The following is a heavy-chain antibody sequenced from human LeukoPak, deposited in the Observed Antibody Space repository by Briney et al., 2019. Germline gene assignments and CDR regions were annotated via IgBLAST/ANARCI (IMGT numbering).Heavy chain of an antibody. CDR3: ARHLDYGDYDYYYYYGMDV. J-gene: IGHJ6*02. V-gene: IGHV4-34*01. CDR1: GGSFSGYY. Sequence: SETLSLTCAVYGGSFSGYYWSWIRQPPGKGLEWIGEINHSGSTNYNPSLKSRVTISVDTSKNQFSLKLSSVTAADTAVYYCARHLDYGDYDYYYYYGMDVWGQGTTVTVSS. D-gene: IGHD4-17*01. CDR2: INHSGST.